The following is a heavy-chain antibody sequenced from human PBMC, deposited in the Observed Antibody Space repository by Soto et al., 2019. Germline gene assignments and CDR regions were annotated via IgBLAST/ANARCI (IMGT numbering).Heavy chain of an antibody. Sequence: EVQLVESGGGLVKPGGSLRLSCAASGFTFSSYGMNWVRQAPGKGLEWVSSISSSSSYIYYADSVKGRFTISRDNAKNSMYLQMNSLGGGDTAVYYWAGEGGRGGGGYFDLWGRGTLVTVSS. J-gene: IGHJ2*01. D-gene: IGHD3-16*01. CDR1: GFTFSSYG. CDR2: ISSSSSYI. V-gene: IGHV3-21*01. CDR3: AGEGGRGGGGYFDL.